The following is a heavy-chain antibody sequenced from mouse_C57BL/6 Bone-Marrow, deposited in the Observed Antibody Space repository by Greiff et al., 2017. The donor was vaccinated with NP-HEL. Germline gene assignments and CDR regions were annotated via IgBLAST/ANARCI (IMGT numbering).Heavy chain of an antibody. Sequence: VQLQQSGPELVKPGASVKISCKASGYTFTDYYMNWVKQSHGKSLEWIGDINPNNGGTSYNQKFKGKATLTVDKSSSTAYMELRSLTSEDSAVYYCAPFYYYGSDYFDYWGQGTTLTVSS. CDR3: APFYYYGSDYFDY. J-gene: IGHJ2*01. V-gene: IGHV1-26*01. CDR2: INPNNGGT. D-gene: IGHD1-1*01. CDR1: GYTFTDYY.